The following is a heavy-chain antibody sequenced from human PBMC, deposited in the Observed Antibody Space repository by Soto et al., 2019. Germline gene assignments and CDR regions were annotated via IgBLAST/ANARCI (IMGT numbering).Heavy chain of an antibody. D-gene: IGHD6-13*01. CDR1: GCTFSRYS. CDR3: AGRPQQLRQDY. J-gene: IGHJ4*02. Sequence: GGTLRLSCAASGCTFSRYSMNWVRQAPRKGLERVSSISTSSTYIYYADSAKGRFTISRDNAKNSLYLQMNSMSAEDTAVYSCAGRPQQLRQDYWGQGTLVTVS. CDR2: ISTSSTYI. V-gene: IGHV3-21*01.